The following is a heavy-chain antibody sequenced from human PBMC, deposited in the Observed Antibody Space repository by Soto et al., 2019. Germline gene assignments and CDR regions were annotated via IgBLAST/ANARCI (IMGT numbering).Heavy chain of an antibody. V-gene: IGHV3-23*01. Sequence: GGSLRLSCAASGFTFSSYAMSWVRQAPGKGLEWVSAISGSGGSTYYADSVKGRFTISRDNSKNTLYLQMNSLRAEDTAVYYCAKPRYDYVWGSYRPNSYYYGMDVWSQGTTVTVSS. CDR1: GFTFSSYA. J-gene: IGHJ6*02. D-gene: IGHD3-16*02. CDR3: AKPRYDYVWGSYRPNSYYYGMDV. CDR2: ISGSGGST.